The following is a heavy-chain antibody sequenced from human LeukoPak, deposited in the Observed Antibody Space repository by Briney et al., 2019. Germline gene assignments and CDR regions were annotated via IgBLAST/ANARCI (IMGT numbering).Heavy chain of an antibody. V-gene: IGHV3-23*01. CDR1: GFTLGNYA. CDR2: INIGGGST. D-gene: IGHD6-19*01. J-gene: IGHJ4*02. Sequence: GGSLTLSCAASGFTLGNYAMSWVRQAPGKGLEWVSSINIGGGSTYYPDSVKGRFTISRDNSKNTLYLQMNSLRAEDTAVYYCAKDPQWLVRDYFDYWGQGTLVTVSS. CDR3: AKDPQWLVRDYFDY.